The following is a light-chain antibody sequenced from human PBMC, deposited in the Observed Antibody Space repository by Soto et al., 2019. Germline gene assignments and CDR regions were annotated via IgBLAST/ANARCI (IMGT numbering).Light chain of an antibody. V-gene: IGKV3-20*01. CDR2: SAS. Sequence: EIVLTQSPGTLSLSPGERATLSCRASQSVDSIYIAWYQQKPGQAPRLLIYSASSWATGVPARFSGSGSGTDFPLSISRLEPEDSAVYYCQQYGSSPYTFGQGTKLEIK. J-gene: IGKJ2*01. CDR3: QQYGSSPYT. CDR1: QSVDSIY.